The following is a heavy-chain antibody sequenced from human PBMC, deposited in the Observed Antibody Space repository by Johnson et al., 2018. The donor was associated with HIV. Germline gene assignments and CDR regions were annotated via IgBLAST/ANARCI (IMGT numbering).Heavy chain of an antibody. D-gene: IGHD6-13*01. CDR2: ISWNSDTI. J-gene: IGHJ3*02. CDR3: AKCIWGSSLIDAFDI. V-gene: IGHV3-9*01. Sequence: VQLVESGGGLVQPGRSLRFSCAASGFMLNSHGMHWVRQVSKKGLEWVAGISWNSDTIGYADSVKGRFTISRDNAKNSLYLQMNSLRAEDTAVYYCAKCIWGSSLIDAFDIWGQGTMVTVSS. CDR1: GFMLNSHG.